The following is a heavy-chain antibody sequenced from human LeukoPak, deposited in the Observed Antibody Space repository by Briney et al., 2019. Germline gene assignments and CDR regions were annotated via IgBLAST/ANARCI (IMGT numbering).Heavy chain of an antibody. Sequence: GGSLRLSCAASGFTFSSYAMSWVRQAPGKGLEWVSAISGSGGSTYYADSVKGRFTISRDNSKNTLYLQMNSLRAEDTAVYYCANQPTVTTAFDYWGQGTLVTVSS. CDR3: ANQPTVTTAFDY. CDR2: ISGSGGST. V-gene: IGHV3-23*01. CDR1: GFTFSSYA. J-gene: IGHJ4*02. D-gene: IGHD4-17*01.